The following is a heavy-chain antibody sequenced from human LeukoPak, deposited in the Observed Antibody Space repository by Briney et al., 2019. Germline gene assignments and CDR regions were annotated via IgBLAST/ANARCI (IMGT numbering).Heavy chain of an antibody. CDR3: VFSSGWRKNAFDI. CDR1: GGSFSGYY. D-gene: IGHD6-19*01. J-gene: IGHJ3*02. Sequence: SETLSLTCAVYGGSFSGYYWSWIRQPPGKGLEWFGEINHSGSTNYNPSLKSRVTISVDTSKNQFSLKLSSVTAADTAVYYCVFSSGWRKNAFDIWGQGTMVTVSS. V-gene: IGHV4-34*01. CDR2: INHSGST.